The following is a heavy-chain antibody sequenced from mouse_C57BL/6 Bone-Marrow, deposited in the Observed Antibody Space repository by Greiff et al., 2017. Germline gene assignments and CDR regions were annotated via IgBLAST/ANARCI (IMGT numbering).Heavy chain of an antibody. D-gene: IGHD3-1*01. CDR3: TRPLFPGLFDY. CDR1: GFTFSDAW. V-gene: IGHV6-6*01. J-gene: IGHJ2*01. CDR2: IRNKANNHAT. Sequence: EVKLMESGGGLVQPGGSMKLSCAASGFTFSDAWMDWVRQSPEKGLEWVAEIRNKANNHATYYAESVKGRFTISRDDSKSSVYLQMNSLRAEDTGIYYCTRPLFPGLFDYWGQGTTLTVSS.